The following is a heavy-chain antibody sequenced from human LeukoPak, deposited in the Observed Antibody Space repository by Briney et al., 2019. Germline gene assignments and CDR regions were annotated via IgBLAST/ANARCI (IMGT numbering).Heavy chain of an antibody. Sequence: ASVKVSCKASGYTFTGYYMHWVRQAAGQGLEWMGWINPNSGGTNYAQKFQGWVTMTRDTSISTAYMELSRLRSDDTAMYYCARAMSTVTTISPFDYWGQGTLVT. D-gene: IGHD4-17*01. V-gene: IGHV1-2*04. J-gene: IGHJ4*02. CDR1: GYTFTGYY. CDR3: ARAMSTVTTISPFDY. CDR2: INPNSGGT.